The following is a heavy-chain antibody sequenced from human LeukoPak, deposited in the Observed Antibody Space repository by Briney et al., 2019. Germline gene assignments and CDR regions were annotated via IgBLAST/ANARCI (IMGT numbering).Heavy chain of an antibody. CDR3: AKDFQAYQLLYPPLFDY. Sequence: GGSLRLSCAASGFTFSSYAMSWVRQAPGKGLEWVSAISGSGGSTYYADSVKGRFTISRDNSKNTLHLQMNSLRAEDTAVYYCAKDFQAYQLLYPPLFDYWGQGTLVTVSS. CDR1: GFTFSSYA. J-gene: IGHJ4*02. D-gene: IGHD2-2*02. CDR2: ISGSGGST. V-gene: IGHV3-23*01.